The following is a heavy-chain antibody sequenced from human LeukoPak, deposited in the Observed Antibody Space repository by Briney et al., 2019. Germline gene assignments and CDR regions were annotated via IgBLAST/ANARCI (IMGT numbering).Heavy chain of an antibody. CDR2: IYSGGST. CDR1: GFTVSSNY. Sequence: GGSLRLSCAASGFTVSSNYMSWVRQAPGKGLEWVSVIYSGGSTYYADSVKGRFTISRDNSKNTLYLQMNSRRAEDTAVYYCARDNPGYCSSTSCYLDPWGQGTLVTVSS. CDR3: ARDNPGYCSSTSCYLDP. D-gene: IGHD2-2*01. V-gene: IGHV3-66*01. J-gene: IGHJ5*02.